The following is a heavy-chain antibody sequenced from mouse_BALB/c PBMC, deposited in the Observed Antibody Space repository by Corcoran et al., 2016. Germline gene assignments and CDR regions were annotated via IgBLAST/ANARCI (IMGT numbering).Heavy chain of an antibody. J-gene: IGHJ4*01. CDR3: ARDPDGYYVGDY. V-gene: IGHV3-6*02. Sequence: DVQLQESGPGLVKPSQSLSLTCSVTGYSITSGYYWNWIRQFPGNKLEWMGYISYDGSNNYNPSLKNRISITRDTSKNQFFLKLNSVTTEDTATYYCARDPDGYYVGDYWGQGTSVTVSS. CDR1: GYSITSGYY. D-gene: IGHD2-3*01. CDR2: ISYDGSN.